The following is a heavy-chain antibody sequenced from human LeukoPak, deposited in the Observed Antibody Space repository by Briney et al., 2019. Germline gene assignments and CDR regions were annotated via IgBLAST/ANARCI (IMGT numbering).Heavy chain of an antibody. D-gene: IGHD2-2*01. J-gene: IGHJ6*02. CDR3: AKGQGLYAPLRNYGMDV. Sequence: PGGSLRLSCAASGFTFSTYGMNCVRQAPGKGLDWVAAISYDGSNEFYADSVKGRITISRDNSKNTLYLQMNNLRAEDTAVYYCAKGQGLYAPLRNYGMDVWGQGTPVTVSS. CDR2: ISYDGSNE. CDR1: GFTFSTYG. V-gene: IGHV3-30*18.